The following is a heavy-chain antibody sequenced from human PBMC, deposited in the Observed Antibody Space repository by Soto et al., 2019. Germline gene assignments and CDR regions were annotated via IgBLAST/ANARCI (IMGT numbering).Heavy chain of an antibody. CDR2: IYYSGST. CDR3: ARAAQIVNYYYYMDV. Sequence: SETLSLTCTVSGGSISSGGYYWSWIRQHPGKGLEWIEYIYYSGSTYYNPSLKSRVTISVDTSKNQFSLKLSSVTAADTAVYYCARAAQIVNYYYYMDVWGKGTTVTVSS. CDR1: GGSISSGGYY. J-gene: IGHJ6*03. V-gene: IGHV4-31*03. D-gene: IGHD2-15*01.